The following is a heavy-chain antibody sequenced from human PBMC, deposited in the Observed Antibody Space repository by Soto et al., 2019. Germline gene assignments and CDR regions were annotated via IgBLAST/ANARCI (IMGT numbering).Heavy chain of an antibody. D-gene: IGHD6-13*01. CDR3: ARDRGSSWNYYYGMDV. CDR1: GGSISSGDYY. V-gene: IGHV4-30-4*01. J-gene: IGHJ6*02. Sequence: SETLSLTCTVSGGSISSGDYYWSWIRQPPGKGLEWIGYIYYSGSTYYNPSLKSRVTISVDTSKNQFSLKLSSVTAADTAVYYCARDRGSSWNYYYGMDVWGQGTTVTV. CDR2: IYYSGST.